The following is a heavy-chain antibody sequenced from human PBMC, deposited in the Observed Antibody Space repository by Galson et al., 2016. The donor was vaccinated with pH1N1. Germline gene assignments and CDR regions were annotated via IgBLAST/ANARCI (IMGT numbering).Heavy chain of an antibody. J-gene: IGHJ4*02. Sequence: SLRLSCAASGFAFSSYEMNWVRQAPGKGLEWVSHISRSGSTIHYADSVKGRFTVSRDNAKNSLYLQMNSLRAEDTAVYYCARPAEQQCMVSLQFGYWGQGILVTVSS. D-gene: IGHD6-13*01. CDR1: GFAFSSYE. CDR2: ISRSGSTI. CDR3: ARPAEQQCMVSLQFGY. V-gene: IGHV3-48*03.